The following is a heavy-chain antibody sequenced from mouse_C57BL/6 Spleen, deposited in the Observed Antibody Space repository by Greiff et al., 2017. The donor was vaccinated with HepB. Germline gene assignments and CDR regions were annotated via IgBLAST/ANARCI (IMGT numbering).Heavy chain of an antibody. Sequence: EVKLQQSGPELVKPGASVKISCKASGYTFTDYYMNWVKQSHGKSLEWIGDINPNNGGTSYNQKFKGKATLTVDKSSSTAYMELRSLTSEDSAVYYCARRGYSDYFDYWGQGTTLTVSS. J-gene: IGHJ2*01. CDR1: GYTFTDYY. D-gene: IGHD2-3*01. V-gene: IGHV1-26*01. CDR2: INPNNGGT. CDR3: ARRGYSDYFDY.